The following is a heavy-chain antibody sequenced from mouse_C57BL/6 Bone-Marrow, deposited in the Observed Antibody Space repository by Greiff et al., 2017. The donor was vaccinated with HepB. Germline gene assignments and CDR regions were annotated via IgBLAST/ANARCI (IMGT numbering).Heavy chain of an antibody. CDR3: ARWYCYYEYYFDY. Sequence: QVQPKQPGAELVKPGASVKLSCKASGYTFTSYWMHWVKQRPGQGLEWIGMIHPNSGSTNYNEKFKSKATLTVDKSSSTAYMQLSSLTSEDSAVYDWARWYCYYEYYFDYWGKGTTLTVSS. CDR2: IHPNSGST. J-gene: IGHJ2*01. V-gene: IGHV1-64*01. CDR1: GYTFTSYW. D-gene: IGHD2-12*01.